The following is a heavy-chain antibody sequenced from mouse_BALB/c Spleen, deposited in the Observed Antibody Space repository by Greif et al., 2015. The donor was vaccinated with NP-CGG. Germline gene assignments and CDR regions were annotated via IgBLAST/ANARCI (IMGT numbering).Heavy chain of an antibody. D-gene: IGHD1-1*01. V-gene: IGHV2-9*02. J-gene: IGHJ4*01. CDR3: ARGPYYYGSSYAMDY. CDR2: IWAGGST. Sequence: VMLVESGPGLVAPSQSLSITCTVSGFSLTSYGVHWVRQPPGKGLEWLGVIWAGGSTNYNSALMSRLSISKDNSKSQVFLKMNSLQTDDTAMYYCARGPYYYGSSYAMDYWGQGTSVTVSS. CDR1: GFSLTSYG.